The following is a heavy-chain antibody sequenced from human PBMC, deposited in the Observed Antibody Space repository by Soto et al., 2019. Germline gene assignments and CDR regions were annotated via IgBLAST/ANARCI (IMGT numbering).Heavy chain of an antibody. CDR3: ATDQRGLGIAGYDAFDI. Sequence: EVQLLQSGGGLVQPGGSLSLSCAASGFSFTNYAFNWVRQAPGKGLEWVSTISSGGDITYYAESVKGRFTSSRDNSRNTLYVQMNSLRVDDTAVYYCATDQRGLGIAGYDAFDIWGQGTMVTVSS. D-gene: IGHD2-21*01. V-gene: IGHV3-23*01. CDR2: ISSGGDIT. J-gene: IGHJ3*02. CDR1: GFSFTNYA.